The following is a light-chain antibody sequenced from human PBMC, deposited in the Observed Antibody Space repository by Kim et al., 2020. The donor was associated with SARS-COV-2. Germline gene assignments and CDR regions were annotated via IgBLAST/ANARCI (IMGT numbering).Light chain of an antibody. J-gene: IGKJ4*01. CDR2: AAS. CDR3: QQYSILPLN. V-gene: IGKV1-33*01. CDR1: RGITNF. Sequence: ASVGDRVTITCQASRGITNFLNWYQQKPRTAPKILIHAASTLQPGVPSRFNGNGSGTNFTFTISSLRPEDVATYYCQQYSILPLNFGGGTKVDIK.